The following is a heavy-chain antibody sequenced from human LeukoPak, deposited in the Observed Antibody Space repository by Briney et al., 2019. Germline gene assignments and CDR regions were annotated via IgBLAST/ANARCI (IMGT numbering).Heavy chain of an antibody. Sequence: PGGSLRLSCEASGFTFSSYWMHWARHVPGKGLVWVSRINSDGSSTNYADSVKGRFTISRDNAKNTLYLQMNSLRAEDTAVYYCAGTKTAPNWFDPWGQGTLVTVSS. J-gene: IGHJ5*02. CDR1: GFTFSSYW. CDR3: AGTKTAPNWFDP. CDR2: INSDGSST. D-gene: IGHD1-1*01. V-gene: IGHV3-74*01.